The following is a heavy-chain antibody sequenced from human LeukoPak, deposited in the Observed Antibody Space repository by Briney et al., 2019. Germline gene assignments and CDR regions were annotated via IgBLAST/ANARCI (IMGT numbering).Heavy chain of an antibody. Sequence: ASVKVSRKASGGTFSSYAISWVRQAPGQGLEWMGGIIPIFGTANYAQKFQGRVTITADESTSTAYMELSSLRSEDTAVYYCARRYSGSYSPVSPLDYWGQGTLVTVSS. D-gene: IGHD1-26*01. V-gene: IGHV1-69*13. CDR3: ARRYSGSYSPVSPLDY. CDR2: IIPIFGTA. CDR1: GGTFSSYA. J-gene: IGHJ4*02.